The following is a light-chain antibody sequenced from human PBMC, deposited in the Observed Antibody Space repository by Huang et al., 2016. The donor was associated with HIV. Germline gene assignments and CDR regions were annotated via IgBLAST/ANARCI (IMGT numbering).Light chain of an antibody. Sequence: EIVMTQSPATLSVSPGVRATLSCTASQSVGRNLAWYQQKPGQAPRLLIYGSSTRATGVPGRFSGGGSGTEFILTISSLQSEDFAVYYCQQYNNWWAFVQGTKVEIK. CDR2: GSS. V-gene: IGKV3-15*01. J-gene: IGKJ1*01. CDR3: QQYNNWWA. CDR1: QSVGRN.